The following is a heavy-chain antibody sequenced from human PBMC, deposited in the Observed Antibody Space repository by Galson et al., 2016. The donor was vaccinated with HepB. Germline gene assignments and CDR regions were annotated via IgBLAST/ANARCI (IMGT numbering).Heavy chain of an antibody. V-gene: IGHV3-23*01. J-gene: IGHJ4*02. CDR1: GFTFSSYA. Sequence: SLRLSCAASGFTFSSYAMSWVRQAPGKGLEWVSGISGSGYSTYYADAVKGRFTISRDNSKNTLYLQMNSLRDEDTALYYCANLNRSDWLDYWGQGTLVTVSS. CDR3: ANLNRSDWLDY. D-gene: IGHD6-25*01. CDR2: ISGSGYST.